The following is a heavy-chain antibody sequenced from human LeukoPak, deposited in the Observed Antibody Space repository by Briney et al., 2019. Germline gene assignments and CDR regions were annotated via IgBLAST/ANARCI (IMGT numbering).Heavy chain of an antibody. J-gene: IGHJ4*02. CDR3: ARDTYDFWSGYYGGDFDY. CDR1: GFTFSSDS. Sequence: TGGALRLSCAASGFTFSSDSMNWVRQAPGKGLEWVSSISSSSSYIYYADSVKGRFTISRDNAKNSLYLQMNSLRAEDTAVYYCARDTYDFWSGYYGGDFDYWGQGTLVTVSS. D-gene: IGHD3-3*01. V-gene: IGHV3-21*01. CDR2: ISSSSSYI.